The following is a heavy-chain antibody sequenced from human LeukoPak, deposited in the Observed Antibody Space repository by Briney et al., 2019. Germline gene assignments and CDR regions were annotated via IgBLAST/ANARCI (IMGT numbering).Heavy chain of an antibody. D-gene: IGHD2-15*01. Sequence: GGSLRLSCAASGFTFSSYGMHWVRQAPGKGLEWVAFIRYDGSNKYYADSVKGRFTISRDNSKNTLYLQMNSLRAEDTAVYYCAREACSGGSCYGDYWGQGTLVTVSS. CDR2: IRYDGSNK. J-gene: IGHJ4*02. CDR1: GFTFSSYG. CDR3: AREACSGGSCYGDY. V-gene: IGHV3-30*02.